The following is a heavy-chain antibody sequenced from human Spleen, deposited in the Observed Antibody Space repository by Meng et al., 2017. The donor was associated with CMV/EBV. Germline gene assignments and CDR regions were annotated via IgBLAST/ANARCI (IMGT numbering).Heavy chain of an antibody. J-gene: IGHJ6*02. D-gene: IGHD1-1*01. Sequence: GESLKISCAASGFTFSSYSMNWVRQAPGKGLEWVANIRQDGTEKYYVDSVKGRFTISRDNAKNSLYLQMDSLRGEDTAVYYCARDRWPMEHFYYGMDVWGQGATVTVSS. CDR1: GFTFSSYS. CDR3: ARDRWPMEHFYYGMDV. V-gene: IGHV3-7*01. CDR2: IRQDGTEK.